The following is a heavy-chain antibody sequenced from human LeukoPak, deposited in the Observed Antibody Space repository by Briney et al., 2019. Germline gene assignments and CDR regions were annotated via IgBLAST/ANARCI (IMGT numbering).Heavy chain of an antibody. Sequence: GGSLRLSCAASGFTFSNAWMGWVRQAPGKGLEWVGRIKSKTDGGTTDYAAPVKGRFTISRDDSKNTLYLQMNSLKTEDTAVYYCTTGRPGGIVVAPSGLWGQGTLVTVSS. J-gene: IGHJ4*02. D-gene: IGHD2-2*01. CDR3: TTGRPGGIVVAPSGL. CDR1: GFTFSNAW. V-gene: IGHV3-15*01. CDR2: IKSKTDGGTT.